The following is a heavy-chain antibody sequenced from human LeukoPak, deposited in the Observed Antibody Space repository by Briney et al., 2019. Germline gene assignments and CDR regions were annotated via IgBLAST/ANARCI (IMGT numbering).Heavy chain of an antibody. D-gene: IGHD3-3*01. J-gene: IGHJ4*02. CDR2: IYYSGST. V-gene: IGHV4-59*01. Sequence: SETLSLTCTVSGGSISSYYWSWIRQPPGKGLEWIGYIYYSGSTNYNPSLKSRVTISVDTSKNQFSLKLSSVTAADTAVYYCARDQMEWFYWGQGTLVTVSS. CDR1: GGSISSYY. CDR3: ARDQMEWFY.